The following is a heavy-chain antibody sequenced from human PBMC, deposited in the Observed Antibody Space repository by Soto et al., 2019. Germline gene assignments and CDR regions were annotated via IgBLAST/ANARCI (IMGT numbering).Heavy chain of an antibody. CDR3: GKADVSRLQRRADYYYAMDV. V-gene: IGHV3-13*05. CDR2: LGAARDP. J-gene: IGHJ6*02. CDR1: GFSFRDHD. D-gene: IGHD2-15*01. Sequence: GGSLRLSCAASGFSFRDHDMHWVRQRKGKGLEWVSALGAARDPYYVGSVKGRFSVSRDNASSSLFLQMNNLRVDDTAVYFCGKADVSRLQRRADYYYAMDVCGQVTTVTVSS.